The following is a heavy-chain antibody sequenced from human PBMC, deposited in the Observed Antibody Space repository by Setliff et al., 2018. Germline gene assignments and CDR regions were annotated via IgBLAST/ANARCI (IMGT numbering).Heavy chain of an antibody. Sequence: SETLSLTCAVSGGSISSGSYYWSWIRQPAGKGLEWVGRLHTSGSTNYNPSLKSRVTISVDTSKNQFSLKVTSVTAADTAVYYCARLYHNDNSADFRRAPFDVWGQGMMVTVSS. CDR2: LHTSGST. D-gene: IGHD3-22*01. J-gene: IGHJ3*01. CDR1: GGSISSGSYY. CDR3: ARLYHNDNSADFRRAPFDV. V-gene: IGHV4-61*02.